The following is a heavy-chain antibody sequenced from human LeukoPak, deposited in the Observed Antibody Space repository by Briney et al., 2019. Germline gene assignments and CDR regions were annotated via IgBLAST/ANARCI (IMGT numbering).Heavy chain of an antibody. CDR3: AREGDYDSGTDGMDV. J-gene: IGHJ6*02. CDR1: GFTFSAYD. Sequence: GGSLRLSCAASGFTFSAYDMHWVRQTPGKGLEWVSGIGPTGGTYYLASVKGRFTISRENVKHSLYLQMNSLEAGDTAVYYCAREGDYDSGTDGMDVWGQGTTVTVS. D-gene: IGHD3-10*01. CDR2: IGPTGGT. V-gene: IGHV3-13*01.